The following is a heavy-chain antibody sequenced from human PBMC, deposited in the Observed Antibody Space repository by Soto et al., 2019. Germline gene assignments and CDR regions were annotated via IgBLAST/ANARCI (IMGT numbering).Heavy chain of an antibody. V-gene: IGHV4-39*01. CDR1: GGSISSSSYY. CDR2: IYYSGST. J-gene: IGHJ4*02. CDR3: ARHVNSSSWYADYFDY. D-gene: IGHD6-13*01. Sequence: SETLSLTCTVSGGSISSSSYYWGWIRQPPGKGLEWIGSIYYSGSTYYNPSLKSRVTISVDTSKNQFSLTLSSVTAADTAVYYCARHVNSSSWYADYFDYWGQGTLVTVSS.